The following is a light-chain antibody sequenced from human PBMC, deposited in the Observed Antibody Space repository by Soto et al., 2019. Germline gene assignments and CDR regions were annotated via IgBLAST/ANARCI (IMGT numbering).Light chain of an antibody. V-gene: IGLV4-60*02. CDR1: RGHSSDI. CDR2: LEGSGSY. Sequence: QSVLTQSSSASASLGSSVKLTCTLSRGHSSDIIAWHQQQPRKAPRYLMKLEGSGSYNKGSGVPDRFSGSSAGADRYLTISNLQVEDEADYYCEAWDSNLHWVFGGGTQLTVL. CDR3: EAWDSNLHWV. J-gene: IGLJ3*02.